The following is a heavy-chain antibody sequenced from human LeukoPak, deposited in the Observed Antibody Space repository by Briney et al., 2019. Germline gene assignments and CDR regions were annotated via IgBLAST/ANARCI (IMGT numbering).Heavy chain of an antibody. J-gene: IGHJ4*02. D-gene: IGHD2-21*02. CDR2: ISSSSSYI. CDR3: ARGGGHCGSDCYYDY. CDR1: GFTFSSYE. V-gene: IGHV3-21*06. Sequence: GGSLRLSCAASGFTFSSYEMNWVRQAPGKGLEWVSSISSSSSYIYYADSVKGRFTISRDNAKNSLYLQMNSLRADDTAVYYCARGGGHCGSDCYYDYWGQGTLVTVSS.